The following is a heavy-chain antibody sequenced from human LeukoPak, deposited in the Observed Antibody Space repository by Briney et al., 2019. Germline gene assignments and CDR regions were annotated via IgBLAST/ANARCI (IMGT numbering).Heavy chain of an antibody. CDR1: GFSVTNYF. CDR2: IYSGGDT. CDR3: TRDPDG. V-gene: IGHV3-66*01. J-gene: IGHJ4*02. Sequence: GGSLRLSCAASGFSVTNYFMSWVRRAPGKGLEWVSVIYSGGDTSHADSVKGRFILSRDISKNTLYLQMNSLRADDTAVYYCTRDPDGWGQGTLVTVSS.